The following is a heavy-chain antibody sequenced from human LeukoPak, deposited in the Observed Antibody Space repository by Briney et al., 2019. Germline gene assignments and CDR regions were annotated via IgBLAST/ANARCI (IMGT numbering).Heavy chain of an antibody. J-gene: IGHJ4*02. CDR2: IIPIFGTA. CDR3: ASGNDFWSGYYINYFDY. V-gene: IGHV1-69*05. Sequence: GASVKVSCKASGGTLSSYAISWVRQAPGQGLEWMGGIIPIFGTANYAQKFQGRVTITTDESTSTAYMELSSLRSEDTAVYYCASGNDFWSGYYINYFDYWGQGTLVTVSS. CDR1: GGTLSSYA. D-gene: IGHD3-3*01.